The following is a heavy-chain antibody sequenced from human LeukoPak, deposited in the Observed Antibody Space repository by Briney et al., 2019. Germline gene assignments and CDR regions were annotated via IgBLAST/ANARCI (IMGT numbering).Heavy chain of an antibody. Sequence: SETLPLTCTVSGDSIGTSSYYWGWIRQPPGKGLEWIGSVYYSGSTDYNPSLKSRVTISVDTSKNQFSLKLSSVTAADTAVYYCASSAELPKYYFDYWGQGTLVTVSS. CDR3: ASSAELPKYYFDY. CDR2: VYYSGST. D-gene: IGHD1-26*01. V-gene: IGHV4-39*01. J-gene: IGHJ4*02. CDR1: GDSIGTSSYY.